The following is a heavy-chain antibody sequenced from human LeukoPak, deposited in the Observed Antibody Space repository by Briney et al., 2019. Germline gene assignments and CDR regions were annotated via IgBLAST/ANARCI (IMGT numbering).Heavy chain of an antibody. V-gene: IGHV4-4*07. D-gene: IGHD3-10*01. J-gene: IGHJ4*02. CDR2: IYTRGST. CDR3: ALGFGELSLDY. CDR1: GGSISSYD. Sequence: SETLSLTCTVSGGSISSYDWSWIRQPAGKGLGWIGRIYTRGSTNYNPSLKSRVSMSVDTSKKQFSLKLSSVTAADTAVYYCALGFGELSLDYWGQGTLVTVSS.